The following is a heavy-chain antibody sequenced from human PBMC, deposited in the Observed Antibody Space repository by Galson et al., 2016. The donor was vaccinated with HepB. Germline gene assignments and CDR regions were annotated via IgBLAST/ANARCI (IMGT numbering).Heavy chain of an antibody. V-gene: IGHV3-48*03. D-gene: IGHD7-27*01. Sequence: SLRLSCAASGFTFSTYEMNWVRQAPGKGLEWLSYISNCGSRVYYADSVKGRFTISRDNAKNTLYLEMNSLRAEDTALYYCARLHWGASSDWGQGTLVTVSS. CDR3: ARLHWGASSD. J-gene: IGHJ4*02. CDR1: GFTFSTYE. CDR2: ISNCGSRV.